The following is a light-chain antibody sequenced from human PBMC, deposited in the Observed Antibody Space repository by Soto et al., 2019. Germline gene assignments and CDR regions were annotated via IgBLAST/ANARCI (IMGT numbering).Light chain of an antibody. CDR1: QSVSSS. V-gene: IGKV3-20*01. CDR3: QQYGSSRT. CDR2: GAS. J-gene: IGKJ1*01. Sequence: TQSPATLSVCPGERATLSFRASQSVSSSLAWYQQKPGQAPRLLIYGASSRATGIPDRFSGSGSGTDFTLTISRLEPEDFAVYYCQQYGSSRTFGQGTK.